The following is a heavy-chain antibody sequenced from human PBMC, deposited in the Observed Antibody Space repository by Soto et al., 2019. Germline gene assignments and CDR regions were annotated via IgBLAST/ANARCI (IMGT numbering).Heavy chain of an antibody. CDR2: IIPIFGTA. CDR3: ARSNYGFRMDV. V-gene: IGHV1-69*13. Sequence: ASVKVSCKASGGTFSSYAITWVRQAPGQGLEWMGGIIPIFGTANYAQKFQGRVTITADESTSTAYMELSSLRAEDTAVYYCARSNYGFRMDVWGQGTTVTVSS. D-gene: IGHD3-16*01. J-gene: IGHJ6*02. CDR1: GGTFSSYA.